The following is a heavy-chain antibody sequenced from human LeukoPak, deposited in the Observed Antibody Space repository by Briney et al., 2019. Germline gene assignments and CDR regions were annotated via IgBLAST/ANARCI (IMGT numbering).Heavy chain of an antibody. CDR1: GFTFSSYA. CDR3: ARDIQLWYPDAFDI. V-gene: IGHV3-30-3*01. J-gene: IGHJ3*02. Sequence: PGRSLRLSCAASGFTFSSYAMHWVRQAPGKGLEWVAVISYDGSNKYYADSVKGRFTISRDNSKNTLYLQMNSLRAEDTAVYCCARDIQLWYPDAFDIWGQGTMVTVSS. CDR2: ISYDGSNK. D-gene: IGHD5-18*01.